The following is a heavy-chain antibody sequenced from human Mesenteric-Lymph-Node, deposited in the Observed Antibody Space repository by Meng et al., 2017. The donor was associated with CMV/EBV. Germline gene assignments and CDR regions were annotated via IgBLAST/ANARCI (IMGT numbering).Heavy chain of an antibody. D-gene: IGHD1-7*01. CDR3: ARDGFNWNYPGGAFDI. CDR2: IYYSGST. V-gene: IGHV4-39*07. Sequence: SETLSLTCTVSGGSISSSSYYWGWIRQPPGKGLEWIGSIYYSGSTYYNPSLKSRVTISLDTSKSQFSLKLSFVTAADTAVYFCARDGFNWNYPGGAFDIWGQGTMVTVSS. CDR1: GGSISSSSYY. J-gene: IGHJ3*02.